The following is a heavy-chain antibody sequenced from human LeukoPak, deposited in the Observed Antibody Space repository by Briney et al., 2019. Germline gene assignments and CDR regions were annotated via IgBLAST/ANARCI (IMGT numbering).Heavy chain of an antibody. V-gene: IGHV3-7*01. CDR2: IKQDGSEK. J-gene: IGHJ5*02. CDR1: GFTFSSYG. CDR3: AREIILWFGPFDP. D-gene: IGHD3-10*01. Sequence: PGGTLRLSCAASGFTFSSYGMSWVRQAPGKGLEWVANIKQDGSEKYYVDSVKGRFTISRDNAKNSLYLQMNSLRAEDTAVYYCAREIILWFGPFDPWGQGTLVTVSS.